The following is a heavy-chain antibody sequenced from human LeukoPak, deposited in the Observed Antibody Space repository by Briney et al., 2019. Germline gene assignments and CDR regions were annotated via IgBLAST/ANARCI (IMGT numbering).Heavy chain of an antibody. Sequence: ASVKVSCKASGYTFTSYYMHWVRQAPGQGLEWMGGIIPIFGTANYAQKFQGRVTITADESTSTAYMELSSLRSEDTAVYYCARGPAPPWIQLWPYYYYGMDVWGQGTTVTVSS. CDR2: IIPIFGTA. CDR1: GYTFTSYY. D-gene: IGHD5-18*01. CDR3: ARGPAPPWIQLWPYYYYGMDV. J-gene: IGHJ6*02. V-gene: IGHV1-69*13.